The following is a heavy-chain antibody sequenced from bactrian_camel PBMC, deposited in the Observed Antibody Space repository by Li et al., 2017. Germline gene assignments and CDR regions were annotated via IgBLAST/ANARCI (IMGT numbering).Heavy chain of an antibody. D-gene: IGHD3*01. CDR2: ISNSGHSI. CDR1: GFTFDDYG. V-gene: IGHV3S63*01. CDR3: GAAPLTCVSGSWAVLHDFGS. Sequence: VQLVESGGGSVQAGGSLRLSCVASGFTFDDYGMGWIRQAPGKEREAVATISNSGHSIDYLDSVKGRFSISQANGKNTVYLQMNNLTPEDTAMYYCGAAPLTCVSGSWAVLHDFGSWGQGTQVTVS. J-gene: IGHJ6*01.